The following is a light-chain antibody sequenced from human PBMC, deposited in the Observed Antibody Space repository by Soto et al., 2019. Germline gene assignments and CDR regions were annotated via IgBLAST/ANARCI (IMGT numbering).Light chain of an antibody. V-gene: IGLV2-14*01. Sequence: QSVLTQPASVSGSPGQSIAISCSGTSSDVGGYDFVSWYQQHPGKAPKLIIYNVSNRPSGVSNRFSGSKSGNTASLTISGLQAEDEAVYYCNSYTSSTNPAVFGGGTKVTVL. CDR3: NSYTSSTNPAV. J-gene: IGLJ2*01. CDR2: NVS. CDR1: SSDVGGYDF.